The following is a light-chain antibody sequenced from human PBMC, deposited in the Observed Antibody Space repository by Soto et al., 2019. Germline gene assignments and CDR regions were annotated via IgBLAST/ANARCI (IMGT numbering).Light chain of an antibody. CDR3: QQRSNWPLT. J-gene: IGKJ4*01. Sequence: IVLNQSPGTLSLSPGERATLPCRASQSVSSYLAWYQQKPGQAPRLLIYDASNRATGIPARFSGSGSGTDFTLTISSLEPEDFAVYYCQQRSNWPLTFGGGTKVDI. CDR2: DAS. CDR1: QSVSSY. V-gene: IGKV3-11*01.